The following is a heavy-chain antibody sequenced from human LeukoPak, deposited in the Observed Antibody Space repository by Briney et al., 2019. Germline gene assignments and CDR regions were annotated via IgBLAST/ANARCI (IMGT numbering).Heavy chain of an antibody. CDR3: ARVVVPTTVFHSYTMDV. Sequence: GGSLKLSCAASGFTSSNYWMSWVRQAPGKGLEWVANIKQDGSQKYYVDSVKGRFTISRDNAKNSLYLQMNSLRAEDTAVYYCARVVVPTTVFHSYTMDVWGKGTTVTVSS. CDR2: IKQDGSQK. D-gene: IGHD2-15*01. V-gene: IGHV3-7*01. J-gene: IGHJ6*03. CDR1: GFTSSNYW.